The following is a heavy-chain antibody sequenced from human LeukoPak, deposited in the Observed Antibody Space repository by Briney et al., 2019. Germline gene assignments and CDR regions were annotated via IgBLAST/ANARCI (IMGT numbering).Heavy chain of an antibody. Sequence: GASVKVSCKASGYTFTSYAMNWVRQAPGQGLEWMGWINTNTGNPTYAQGFTGRFVFPLDTSVSTAYLQISSLKAEDTAVYYCARDYSGYDNHYYYYMDVWGKGTTVTVSS. J-gene: IGHJ6*03. V-gene: IGHV7-4-1*02. D-gene: IGHD5-12*01. CDR1: GYTFTSYA. CDR3: ARDYSGYDNHYYYYMDV. CDR2: INTNTGNP.